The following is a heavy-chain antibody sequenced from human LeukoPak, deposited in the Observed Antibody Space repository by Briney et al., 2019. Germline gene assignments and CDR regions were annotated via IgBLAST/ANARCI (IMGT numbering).Heavy chain of an antibody. J-gene: IGHJ4*02. D-gene: IGHD5-18*01. CDR3: VKGRRGSSYVHYFDS. CDR1: GXIFETYG. V-gene: IGHV3-30*18. Sequence: GGSLRLSWEVSGXIFETYGMHWVRQAPGKGREWVGVISKNGSNTYYGDSVKGRFTISRDNTNNTLSLQMNGLTTEDTGVYFCVKGRRGSSYVHYFDSWGQGTLVTVSS. CDR2: ISKNGSNT.